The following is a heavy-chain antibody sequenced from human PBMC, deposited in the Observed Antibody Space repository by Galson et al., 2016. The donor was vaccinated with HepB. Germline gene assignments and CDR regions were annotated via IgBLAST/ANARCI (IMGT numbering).Heavy chain of an antibody. V-gene: IGHV1-18*04. Sequence: SVKVSCKASGYTFSNHLISWVRQAPGQGLECMGWVSAYSGKTNYAQKFQGRVTMTTDTSTDTAYLEMRNLNSDDTAVYYCARGGNSGSGVLDSWGQGTLVTVSS. J-gene: IGHJ4*02. CDR1: GYTFSNHL. CDR3: ARGGNSGSGVLDS. CDR2: VSAYSGKT. D-gene: IGHD5-12*01.